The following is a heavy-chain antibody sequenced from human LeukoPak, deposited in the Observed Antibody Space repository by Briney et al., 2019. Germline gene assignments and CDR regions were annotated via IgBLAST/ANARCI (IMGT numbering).Heavy chain of an antibody. J-gene: IGHJ4*02. V-gene: IGHV3-33*06. CDR3: AKVPTSGWYREFDF. D-gene: IGHD6-19*01. CDR2: IWSDGSNK. CDR1: GLTFSSYG. Sequence: AGTSLRLSCAASGLTFSSYGMHWVRQAPGKGLEWVAVIWSDGSNKYYADSMKGRFTISRDNSKNTLYLQMNSLTAEDTAVYYCAKVPTSGWYREFDFWGQGTLVTVSS.